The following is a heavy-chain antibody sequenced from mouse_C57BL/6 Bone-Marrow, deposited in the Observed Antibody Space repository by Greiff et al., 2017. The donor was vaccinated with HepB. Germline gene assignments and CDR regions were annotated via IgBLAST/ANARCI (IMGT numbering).Heavy chain of an antibody. CDR1: GFTFSSYA. CDR2: ISDGGSYT. J-gene: IGHJ3*01. Sequence: EVKVVESGGGLVKPGGSLKLSCAASGFTFSSYAMSWVRQTPEKRLEWVATISDGGSYTYYPDNVKGRVTISRDNAKNNLYLQMSHLKSEDTAMYYCARDPDYSNLEGFAYWGQGTLVTVSA. V-gene: IGHV5-4*01. CDR3: ARDPDYSNLEGFAY. D-gene: IGHD2-5*01.